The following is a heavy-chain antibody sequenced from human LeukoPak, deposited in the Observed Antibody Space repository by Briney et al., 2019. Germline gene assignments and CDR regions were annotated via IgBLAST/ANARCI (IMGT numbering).Heavy chain of an antibody. Sequence: ASVKVSCKASGYTFTGYYMHWVRQAPGQGLEWMGWINPNSGSTSYAQKFQGRVTMTRDTSTSTAYMELSSLRSEDTAVYYCATPTNAPMDEPDGFDIWGQGTMVTVSS. CDR2: INPNSGST. D-gene: IGHD3-10*01. V-gene: IGHV1-2*02. J-gene: IGHJ3*02. CDR3: ATPTNAPMDEPDGFDI. CDR1: GYTFTGYY.